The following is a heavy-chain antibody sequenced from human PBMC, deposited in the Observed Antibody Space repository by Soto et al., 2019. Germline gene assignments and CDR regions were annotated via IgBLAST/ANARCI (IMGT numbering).Heavy chain of an antibody. J-gene: IGHJ4*02. D-gene: IGHD3-10*01. CDR2: ISGSGGST. V-gene: IGHV3-23*01. CDR3: AKAFPLYYYGSGSYLPLDY. CDR1: GFTFSSYA. Sequence: GGSLRLSCAASGFTFSSYAMSWVRQAPGKGLEWVSAISGSGGSTYYADSGKGRFTISRDNSKNTLYLQMNSLRAEDTAVYYCAKAFPLYYYGSGSYLPLDYWGQGTLVTVSS.